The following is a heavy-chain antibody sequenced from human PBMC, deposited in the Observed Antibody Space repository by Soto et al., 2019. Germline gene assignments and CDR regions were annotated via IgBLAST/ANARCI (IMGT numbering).Heavy chain of an antibody. CDR1: GFTFDDYA. D-gene: IGHD3-22*01. J-gene: IGHJ4*02. Sequence: PWGSLRLSCAASGFTFDDYAMHWVRQVPGKGLEWVSGINWNSGSIGYADSVKGRFAISRDNAKNSLHLQMNSLRAEDTAMYYCARQRPGYYDSSGYYRGPYYFDYWGEGTLVTVSS. CDR3: ARQRPGYYDSSGYYRGPYYFDY. CDR2: INWNSGSI. V-gene: IGHV3-9*01.